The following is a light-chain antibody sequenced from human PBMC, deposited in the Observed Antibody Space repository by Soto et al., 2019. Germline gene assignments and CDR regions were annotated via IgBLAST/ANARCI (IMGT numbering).Light chain of an antibody. V-gene: IGLV2-11*01. CDR2: DVT. CDR3: CSHAGSYTYV. Sequence: QSALNQPRSVSGSPGQSLTISCTGTSSDVGGYNYVSWYQQHPGKAPKLMIYDVTKRPSGVPDRFSGSKSGNTASLTISGLQADDEADYYCCSHAGSYTYVFGTGTKVTVL. CDR1: SSDVGGYNY. J-gene: IGLJ1*01.